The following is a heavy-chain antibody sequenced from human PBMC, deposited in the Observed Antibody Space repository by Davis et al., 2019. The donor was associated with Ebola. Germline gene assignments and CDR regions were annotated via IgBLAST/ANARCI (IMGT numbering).Heavy chain of an antibody. Sequence: PRGSLRLSCAASGFTFNNHAIHWVRQAPGKGLEWVAVIWYDGSNEHYTDSVKGRFTISRDNSNSTLYLQMDSLRVEDSAIYYCARDTFASHDFWSGPLDFWGQGTLVTVSS. D-gene: IGHD3-3*01. CDR2: IWYDGSNE. J-gene: IGHJ4*02. V-gene: IGHV3-33*01. CDR1: GFTFNNHA. CDR3: ARDTFASHDFWSGPLDF.